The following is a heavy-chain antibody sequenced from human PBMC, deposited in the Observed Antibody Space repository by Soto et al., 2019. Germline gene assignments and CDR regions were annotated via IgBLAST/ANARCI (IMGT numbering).Heavy chain of an antibody. CDR1: GFSLSTTGVG. J-gene: IGHJ5*02. V-gene: IGHV2-5*02. CDR3: AHRLVVGVGTSHNWFDL. Sequence: SGPTLVNPTQTLTLTCTFSGFSLSTTGVGVGWIRQPPGKALEWLALIYWDDDKRYSPSLKSRLTITKDTSKNQVVLTMTNMDPVDTATYYCAHRLVVGVGTSHNWFDLWGQGTLVTLSS. CDR2: IYWDDDK. D-gene: IGHD3-22*01.